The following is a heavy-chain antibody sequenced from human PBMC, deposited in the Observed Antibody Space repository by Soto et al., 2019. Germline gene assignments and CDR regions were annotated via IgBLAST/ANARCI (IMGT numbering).Heavy chain of an antibody. Sequence: LRLSCAASGFTFSSHWMHWVRQAPGKGLVWVSHIGPSGSGTRDADSVQGRFTISRDNARNTLYLQMKSLRDEDKAVYYCTRDNNWSYDYWGQGILVTVSS. V-gene: IGHV3-74*01. D-gene: IGHD1-1*01. J-gene: IGHJ4*02. CDR3: TRDNNWSYDY. CDR2: IGPSGSGT. CDR1: GFTFSSHW.